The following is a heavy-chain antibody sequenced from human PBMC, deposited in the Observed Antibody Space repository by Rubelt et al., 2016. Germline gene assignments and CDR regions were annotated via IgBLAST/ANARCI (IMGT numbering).Heavy chain of an antibody. CDR2: VYYTGST. D-gene: IGHD2-21*01. CDR3: ARPFNYALIEDAFDV. J-gene: IGHJ3*01. CDR1: GGSISSYD. V-gene: IGHV4-59*01. Sequence: QVQLQESGPGLVKPSETLSLTCTVSGGSISSYDWSWIRQPPGKGPEWIGYVYYTGSTHYNPSLKSRVTISADRSKNQLSLKLSSVTAADTSVYYCARPFNYALIEDAFDVWGPGTMVTVSS.